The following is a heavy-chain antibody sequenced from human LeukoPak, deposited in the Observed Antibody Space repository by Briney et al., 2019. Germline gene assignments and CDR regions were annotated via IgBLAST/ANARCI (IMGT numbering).Heavy chain of an antibody. Sequence: SGPTLVKPTQTLTLTCTFSGFSLSTSGVGVGWIRQPPGKALEWLALIYWDDDKRYSPSLKSRLTITKDTSKNQVVLTMTNMDPMDTATYYCAHAYDYGVNSAYFQHWGQGTLVTVSS. CDR2: IYWDDDK. CDR1: GFSLSTSGVG. CDR3: AHAYDYGVNSAYFQH. J-gene: IGHJ1*01. V-gene: IGHV2-5*02. D-gene: IGHD4-23*01.